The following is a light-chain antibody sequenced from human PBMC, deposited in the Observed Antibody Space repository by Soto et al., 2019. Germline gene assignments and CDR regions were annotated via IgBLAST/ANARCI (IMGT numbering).Light chain of an antibody. CDR2: GAS. J-gene: IGKJ4*01. CDR1: QSVSSN. CDR3: QQYNKFPSLT. V-gene: IGKV3-15*01. Sequence: EIVMTQSPATLSVSPGERATLSCRASQSVSSNLAWYHQKPGQAPRLLIYGASTRATGIPARFSGSGSGTEFPLTISSLQSEDFAVYYCQQYNKFPSLTFGGGTKVAIK.